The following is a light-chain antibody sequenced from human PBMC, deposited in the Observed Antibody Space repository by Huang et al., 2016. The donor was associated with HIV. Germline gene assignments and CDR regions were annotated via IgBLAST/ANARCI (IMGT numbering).Light chain of an antibody. Sequence: DVVMTQTPVSLSVTAGQAASISCKSSQRLLHTDVKTYLYWFLQKPGQSPQLLIYEVSRRFSGVPDRFRGSGSGTTFTLIISRVEAEDVGIYFCMQGTHLPLTFGGGTKVEIK. CDR3: MQGTHLPLT. V-gene: IGKV2-29*02. CDR2: EVS. CDR1: QRLLHTDVKTY. J-gene: IGKJ4*01.